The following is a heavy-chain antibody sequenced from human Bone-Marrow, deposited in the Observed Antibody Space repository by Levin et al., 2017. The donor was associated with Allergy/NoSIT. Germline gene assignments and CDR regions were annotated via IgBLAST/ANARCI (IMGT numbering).Heavy chain of an antibody. D-gene: IGHD2-2*01. CDR1: GFSFSYYA. V-gene: IGHV3-23*01. CDR3: AKVSYQIQSPRQFHFDS. J-gene: IGHJ4*02. CDR2: IIGAGHST. Sequence: GESLKISCAASGFSFSYYAMSWVRQAPGKGLEWVSTIIGAGHSTYYADSLKGRFTISRDNSKYTVYLQMNSLRADDTAIYYCAKVSYQIQSPRQFHFDSWGQGTLVTVSS.